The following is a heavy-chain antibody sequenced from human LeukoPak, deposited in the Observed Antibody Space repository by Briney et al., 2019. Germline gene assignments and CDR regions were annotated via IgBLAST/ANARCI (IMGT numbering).Heavy chain of an antibody. V-gene: IGHV3-30-3*01. CDR2: ISYDGSNE. J-gene: IGHJ4*02. CDR1: GFTFGNYA. Sequence: GGSLRLSWEASGFTFGNYAMHWVRQAPGKGLEWVAKWVTLISYDGSNEHYADSVKGRFTISRDVSKNTLYLEMKSLRVEDTAVYYCARESLTRPPGCFDYWGQGTLVTVSS. D-gene: IGHD3-9*01. CDR3: ARESLTRPPGCFDY.